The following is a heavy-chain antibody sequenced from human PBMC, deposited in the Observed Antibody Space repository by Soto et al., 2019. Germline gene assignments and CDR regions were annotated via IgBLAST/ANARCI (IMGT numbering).Heavy chain of an antibody. CDR2: IYYRGNT. V-gene: IGHV4-39*01. J-gene: IGHJ4*02. Sequence: PSETLSLTCTVSGGSISSSSYYWGWIRQPPGKGLEWIGMIYYRGNTHYNPSLKSRVTMSIDTSKNQFSLKVTSVTAADTAVYYCARPATQDAVAGDYCGQLTLVTVSS. CDR3: ARPATQDAVAGDY. D-gene: IGHD6-19*01. CDR1: GGSISSSSYY.